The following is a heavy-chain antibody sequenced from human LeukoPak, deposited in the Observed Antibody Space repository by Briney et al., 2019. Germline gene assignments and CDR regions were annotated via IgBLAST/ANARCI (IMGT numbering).Heavy chain of an antibody. V-gene: IGHV4-34*01. CDR1: GGSFSAYY. D-gene: IGHD3-9*01. Sequence: PSETLSLTCVVYGGSFSAYYWSWIRQPPGKGLEWIGEINNSGSTNYNPSLKSRVTISVDTSKNQFSLKLSSVTAADTAVYYCARGTSFEDAFDIWGQGTMVTVSS. J-gene: IGHJ3*02. CDR2: INNSGST. CDR3: ARGTSFEDAFDI.